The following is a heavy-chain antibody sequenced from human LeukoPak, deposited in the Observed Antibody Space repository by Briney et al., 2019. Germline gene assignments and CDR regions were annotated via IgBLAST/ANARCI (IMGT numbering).Heavy chain of an antibody. CDR1: GGSISSYF. CDR3: AREMVRGGTGVAFDI. V-gene: IGHV4-59*12. D-gene: IGHD3-10*01. CDR2: IYYSGST. J-gene: IGHJ3*02. Sequence: SETLSLTCTASGGSISSYFWSWIRQPPGKGLEWIGCIYYSGSTIYDPSLKSRVTISVDTSKNQFSLKLSSVTAADTAVYYCAREMVRGGTGVAFDIWGQGTMVTVSS.